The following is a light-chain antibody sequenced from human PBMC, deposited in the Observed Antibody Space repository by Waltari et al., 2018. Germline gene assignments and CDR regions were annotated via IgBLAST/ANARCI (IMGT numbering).Light chain of an antibody. V-gene: IGKV1-39*01. CDR1: QSISSY. CDR2: AAS. CDR3: QQTYSTPFT. Sequence: TCRESQSISSYLNWYQQKPGKVPKLLIYAASTLQSGVPSRFSGSGSGTDFTLTISSPQPEDFATYYCQQTYSTPFTFGPGTKVDIK. J-gene: IGKJ3*01.